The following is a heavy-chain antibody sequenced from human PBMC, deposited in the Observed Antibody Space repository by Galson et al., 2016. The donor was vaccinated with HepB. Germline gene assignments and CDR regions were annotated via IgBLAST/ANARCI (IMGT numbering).Heavy chain of an antibody. J-gene: IGHJ4*02. CDR3: AKVRYDSSSYQSPYFDH. Sequence: SLRLSCAASGFTFSGYAMSWVRQAPGKGLEWVSAISGSGGGTFCADSVKGRFTISRDNSKNTLFLQMHSLRVEDTAVYYCAKVRYDSSSYQSPYFDHWGQGILVTVSS. CDR2: ISGSGGGT. CDR1: GFTFSGYA. D-gene: IGHD3-22*01. V-gene: IGHV3-23*01.